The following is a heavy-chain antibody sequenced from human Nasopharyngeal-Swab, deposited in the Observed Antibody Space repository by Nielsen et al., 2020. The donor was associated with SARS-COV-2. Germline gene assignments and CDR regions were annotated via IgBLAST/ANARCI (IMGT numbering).Heavy chain of an antibody. V-gene: IGHV3-30*18. D-gene: IGHD3-9*01. CDR1: GSSFSSYG. J-gene: IGHJ4*02. Sequence: GESLKISCEASGSSFSSYGMHWVRPAPGKGLEWVTVISSDGSNKYYADSVKGRFTISRDNSKNTLYLLMSSLRAEDTAVYYCAKDYYDTLAGYYGPDFWGQGTLVTVSS. CDR3: AKDYYDTLAGYYGPDF. CDR2: ISSDGSNK.